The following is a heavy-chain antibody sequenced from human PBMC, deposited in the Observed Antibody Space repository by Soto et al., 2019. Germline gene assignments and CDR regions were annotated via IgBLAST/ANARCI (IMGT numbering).Heavy chain of an antibody. CDR3: ARSYDSSGHPWFDP. CDR2: IYYSGST. CDR1: GGSISSGGYY. Sequence: QVQLQESGPGLVKPSQTLSLTCTVSGGSISSGGYYWSWLRQHPGKGLEWIGYIYYSGSTYYNPSLKSRVTISVDTSKNQFTLKLSSVPAADTAVYYCARSYDSSGHPWFDPWGQGTLVTVSS. J-gene: IGHJ5*02. D-gene: IGHD3-22*01. V-gene: IGHV4-31*03.